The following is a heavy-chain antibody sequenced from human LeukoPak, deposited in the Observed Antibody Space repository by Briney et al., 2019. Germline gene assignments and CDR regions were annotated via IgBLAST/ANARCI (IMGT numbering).Heavy chain of an antibody. Sequence: GGSLRLSCAASGFTFSSYSMNWVRQAPGKGLEWVSYISSSSSTIYYADSVKGRFTISRDNAKNSLYLQMNSLRAEDTAVYYCARNRGIAAAGINFQHWGQGTLVTVSS. J-gene: IGHJ1*01. V-gene: IGHV3-48*04. CDR3: ARNRGIAAAGINFQH. D-gene: IGHD6-13*01. CDR2: ISSSSSTI. CDR1: GFTFSSYS.